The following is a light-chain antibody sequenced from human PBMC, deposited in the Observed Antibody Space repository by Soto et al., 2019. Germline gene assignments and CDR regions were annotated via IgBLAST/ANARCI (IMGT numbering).Light chain of an antibody. CDR2: GAY. J-gene: IGKJ4*01. CDR3: QPFYTWPVT. V-gene: IGKV3-15*01. Sequence: EIVLTQSPGTLSLSPGERATFYCRASQSVSSSYLAWYQHKPGQAPRLLISGAYTGATGIPARFSGSGSGTEFTLTINSLQSEDFAVYYCQPFYTWPVTVGGGTKVEIK. CDR1: QSVSSSY.